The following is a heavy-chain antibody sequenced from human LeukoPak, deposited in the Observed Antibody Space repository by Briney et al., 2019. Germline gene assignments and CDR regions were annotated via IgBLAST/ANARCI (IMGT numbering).Heavy chain of an antibody. J-gene: IGHJ3*02. CDR2: IYYSGST. CDR1: GGSISSYY. D-gene: IGHD5-24*01. V-gene: IGHV4-59*01. CDR3: AINRLEMATTNAFDI. Sequence: TETLSLTCTVSGGSISSYYWSWIRQPPVKGLEWIGYIYYSGSTNYNPSLKSRVTISVDTSKNQFSLKLSSVTAADTAVYYCAINRLEMATTNAFDIWGQGTMVTVSS.